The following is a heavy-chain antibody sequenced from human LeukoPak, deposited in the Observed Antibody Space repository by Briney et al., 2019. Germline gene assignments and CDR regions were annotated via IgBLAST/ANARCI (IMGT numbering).Heavy chain of an antibody. D-gene: IGHD6-6*01. J-gene: IGHJ1*01. V-gene: IGHV4-59*01. CDR2: IYYSGST. Sequence: SETLSLTCTVYGGSISIYYWSWIRQPRGKGLEWIGYIYYSGSTNYNPSLKSRVTISVDTSKNQFSLKLSSVTAADTAVYYCARGRSLAARLAFQHWGQGTLVTVSS. CDR1: GGSISIYY. CDR3: ARGRSLAARLAFQH.